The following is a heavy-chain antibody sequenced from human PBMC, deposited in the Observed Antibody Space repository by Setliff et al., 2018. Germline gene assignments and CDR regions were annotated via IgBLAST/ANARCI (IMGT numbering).Heavy chain of an antibody. CDR3: ARGRNVAARLLDS. CDR1: GGSFSDYY. D-gene: IGHD6-6*01. V-gene: IGHV4-34*01. Sequence: SETLSLTCAAHGGSFSDYYWTWIRQPPGKGPEWIGEINHSGSTKYSPSLESRVTMSVDPSKNQFSLKVTSVTAADTAVYYCARGRNVAARLLDSWGRGTLVTVSS. CDR2: INHSGST. J-gene: IGHJ4*02.